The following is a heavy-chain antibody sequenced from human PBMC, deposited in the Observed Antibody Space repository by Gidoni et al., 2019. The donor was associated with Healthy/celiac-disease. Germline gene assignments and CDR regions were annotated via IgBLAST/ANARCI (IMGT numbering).Heavy chain of an antibody. Sequence: QVQLQQWGAGLLKPSETLSLTCAVYGGSFSGYYWSWIRQPPGKGLEWIGEINHSGSTNYNPSRKSRVTISVDTSKNQFSLKLSSVTAADTAVYYCASERYDYVWGSYRYPSYYYYGMDVWGQGTTVTVSS. CDR3: ASERYDYVWGSYRYPSYYYYGMDV. J-gene: IGHJ6*02. CDR2: INHSGST. D-gene: IGHD3-16*02. CDR1: GGSFSGYY. V-gene: IGHV4-34*01.